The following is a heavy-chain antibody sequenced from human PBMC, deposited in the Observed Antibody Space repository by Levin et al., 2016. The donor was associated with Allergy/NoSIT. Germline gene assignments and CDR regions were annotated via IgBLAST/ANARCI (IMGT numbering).Heavy chain of an antibody. J-gene: IGHJ5*02. CDR2: ISSSSSYI. Sequence: GESLKISCAASGFTFSSYSMNWVRQAPGKGLEWVSSISSSSSYIYYADSVKGRFTISRDNAKNSLYLQMNSLRAEDTAVYYCGSGHNYKHDYGDSFDPWGQGTLVTVSS. V-gene: IGHV3-21*01. CDR1: GFTFSSYS. D-gene: IGHD4-17*01. CDR3: GSGHNYKHDYGDSFDP.